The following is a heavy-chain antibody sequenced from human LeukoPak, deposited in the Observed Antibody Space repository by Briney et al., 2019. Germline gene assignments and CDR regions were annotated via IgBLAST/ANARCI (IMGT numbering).Heavy chain of an antibody. J-gene: IGHJ4*02. Sequence: GGSLRLSCAASGFTFSSYSMNWVRQAPGKGLEWVSSISSSSSYIYYADSVKGRFTISRDNAKNSLYLQMNSLRAEDTAVYYCARDLDSSSWYDYWGQGTLVTVPS. V-gene: IGHV3-21*01. CDR3: ARDLDSSSWYDY. CDR2: ISSSSSYI. CDR1: GFTFSSYS. D-gene: IGHD6-13*01.